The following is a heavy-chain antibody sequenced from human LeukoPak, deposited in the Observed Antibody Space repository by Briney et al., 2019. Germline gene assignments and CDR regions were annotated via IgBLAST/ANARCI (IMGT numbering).Heavy chain of an antibody. CDR1: GFTFSGYE. V-gene: IGHV3-48*03. J-gene: IGHJ4*02. D-gene: IGHD3-3*01. Sequence: GGSLRLSCAASGFTFSGYEMNWVRQAPGKGLERVSYISRSGTIISYADSVRGRLTISRDNAKNSLYLQMNSLRAEDTAVYYCARERDDYYFDYWGQGTLVTVSS. CDR3: ARERDDYYFDY. CDR2: ISRSGTII.